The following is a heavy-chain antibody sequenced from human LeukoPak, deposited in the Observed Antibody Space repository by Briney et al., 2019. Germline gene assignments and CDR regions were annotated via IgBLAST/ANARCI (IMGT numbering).Heavy chain of an antibody. CDR3: VRVLGSGWYYFDY. CDR1: GYSFTSYC. Sequence: GESLKISCKGSGYSFTSYCIGWVRRMPGKGLEWMGIIYPGDSDTRYSPSFQGQVTISADKSISTAYLQWSSLKASDTAMYYCVRVLGSGWYYFDYWGQGTLVTVSS. J-gene: IGHJ4*02. D-gene: IGHD6-19*01. CDR2: IYPGDSDT. V-gene: IGHV5-51*01.